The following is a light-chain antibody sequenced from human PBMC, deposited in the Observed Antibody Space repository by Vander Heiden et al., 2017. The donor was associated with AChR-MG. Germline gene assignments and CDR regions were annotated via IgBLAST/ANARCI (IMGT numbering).Light chain of an antibody. CDR1: QSISSY. CDR3: QQCYSTPRT. V-gene: IGKV1-39*01. CDR2: AAS. J-gene: IGKJ1*01. Sequence: DIQMTQSPSSLSASVGDRVTITCRASQSISSYLNWYQQKPGKAPDFLIYAASSLQSGVPSRFSGSGSGTDFTLTISRLQPEDFATYYCQQCYSTPRTFGQGTKVEIK.